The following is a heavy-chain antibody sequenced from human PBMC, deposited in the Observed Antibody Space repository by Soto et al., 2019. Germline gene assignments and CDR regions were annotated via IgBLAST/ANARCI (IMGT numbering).Heavy chain of an antibody. CDR1: GFTFSDHY. D-gene: IGHD6-6*01. CDR2: TRNKANSYTT. V-gene: IGHV3-72*01. CDR3: ARSSSGWHYYYYGMDV. J-gene: IGHJ6*02. Sequence: GGSLRLSCAASGFTFSDHYMDWVRQAPGKGLEWVGRTRNKANSYTTEYAASVKGGFTISRDDSKNSLYLQMNSLKTEDTAVYYCARSSSGWHYYYYGMDVWGQGTTVTVSS.